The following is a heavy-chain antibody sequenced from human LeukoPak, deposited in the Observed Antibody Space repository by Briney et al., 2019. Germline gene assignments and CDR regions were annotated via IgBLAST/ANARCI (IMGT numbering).Heavy chain of an antibody. D-gene: IGHD3-22*01. CDR2: IHHSGST. CDR1: GGSFSGYY. J-gene: IGHJ4*02. Sequence: SETLSLTCAVYGGSFSGYYWSWIRQPPGKGLEWIGEIHHSGSTNYNPSLKSRVTISVDTSKNQFSLKLSSVTAADTAVYYCARDRGDYYDSSGYYDLWGQGTLVTVSS. CDR3: ARDRGDYYDSSGYYDL. V-gene: IGHV4-34*01.